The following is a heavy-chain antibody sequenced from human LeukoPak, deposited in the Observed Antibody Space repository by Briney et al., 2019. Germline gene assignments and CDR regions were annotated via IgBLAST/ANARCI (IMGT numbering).Heavy chain of an antibody. J-gene: IGHJ6*03. CDR2: IIPIFGTA. D-gene: IGHD3/OR15-3a*01. V-gene: IGHV1-69*05. Sequence: GASVKVSCKASGGTFSSYAISWVRQAPGQGLEWMGGIIPIFGTANYAQKFQGRVTMTRDMSTSTVYMELSSLRSEDTAVYYCARGTWTLYYYYYYMDVWGKGTTVTVSS. CDR1: GGTFSSYA. CDR3: ARGTWTLYYYYYYMDV.